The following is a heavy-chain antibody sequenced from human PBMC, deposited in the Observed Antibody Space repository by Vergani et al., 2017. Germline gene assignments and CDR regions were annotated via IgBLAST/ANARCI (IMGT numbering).Heavy chain of an antibody. V-gene: IGHV3-33*01. J-gene: IGHJ6*02. Sequence: QVQLVESGGGVVQPGRSLRLSCAASGFTFSSYGMHWVRQAPGKGLEWVAVIWYDGSNKYYADSVKGRFTISRDNSKNTLYLQMNSLRAEDTAVYYCARSGAIYNERHGMDVWGQGTTVTVSS. CDR2: IWYDGSNK. CDR3: ARSGAIYNERHGMDV. D-gene: IGHD1-1*01. CDR1: GFTFSSYG.